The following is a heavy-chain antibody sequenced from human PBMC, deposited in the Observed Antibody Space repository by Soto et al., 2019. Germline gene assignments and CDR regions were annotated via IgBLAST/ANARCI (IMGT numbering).Heavy chain of an antibody. J-gene: IGHJ4*02. D-gene: IGHD3-10*01. CDR1: GYTFINYG. V-gene: IGHV1-18*01. Sequence: QVQLVQSGAELKKPGASVKVSCKASGYTFINYGINWVRQAPGQGLEWMAWISAYNGNTNYAQKLQGRVTMTTDTSTSTAYMELRSLRSDDTAVYFCARGWLGEFLYYLDYWGQGTLVTVSS. CDR2: ISAYNGNT. CDR3: ARGWLGEFLYYLDY.